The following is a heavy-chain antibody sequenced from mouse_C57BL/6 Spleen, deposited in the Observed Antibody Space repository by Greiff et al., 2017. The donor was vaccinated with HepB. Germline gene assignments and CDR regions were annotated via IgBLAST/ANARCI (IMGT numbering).Heavy chain of an antibody. J-gene: IGHJ3*01. Sequence: EVHLVESGGGLVKPGGSLKLSCAASGFTFSSYTMSWVRQTPEKRLEWVATISGGGGNTYSPDSVKGRFTISRDNAKNTLYLQLSSLRSADTALYYCARRSYYYGSSYGFAYWGQGTLVTVSA. D-gene: IGHD1-1*01. CDR1: GFTFSSYT. CDR2: ISGGGGNT. V-gene: IGHV5-9*01. CDR3: ARRSYYYGSSYGFAY.